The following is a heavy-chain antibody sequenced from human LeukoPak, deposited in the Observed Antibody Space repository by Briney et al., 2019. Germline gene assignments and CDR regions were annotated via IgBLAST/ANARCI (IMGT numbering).Heavy chain of an antibody. J-gene: IGHJ6*02. CDR1: GFTFSSYS. V-gene: IGHV3-21*01. CDR2: ISSSSSYT. D-gene: IGHD3-10*01. Sequence: PGGSLRLSCAASGFTFSSYSMNWVRQAPGKGLEWVSSISSSSSYTYYADSVKGRFTISRDNAKNSLYLQMNSLRAEDTAVYYCASLDGSGSYSGNYYYGMDVWGQGTTVTVSS. CDR3: ASLDGSGSYSGNYYYGMDV.